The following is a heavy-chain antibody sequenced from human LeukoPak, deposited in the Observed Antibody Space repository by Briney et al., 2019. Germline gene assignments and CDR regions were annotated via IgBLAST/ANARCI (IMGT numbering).Heavy chain of an antibody. V-gene: IGHV3-23*01. CDR3: ARDPTHDSSGYYSRLA. CDR1: GFTFSSYA. CDR2: ISGSGGST. Sequence: GGSLRLSCAASGFTFSSYAMSWVRQAPGKGLEWVSAISGSGGSTYYADSVKGRFTISRDNSKNTLYLQMNSLRAEDTAVYYCARDPTHDSSGYYSRLAWGQGTLVTVSS. D-gene: IGHD3-22*01. J-gene: IGHJ4*02.